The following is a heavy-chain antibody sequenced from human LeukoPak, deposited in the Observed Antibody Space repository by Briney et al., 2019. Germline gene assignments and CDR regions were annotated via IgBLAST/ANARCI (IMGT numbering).Heavy chain of an antibody. Sequence: GGSLRLSCAASGFTFSSYGMSWVRQAPGKGLEWVSAISSSGGSTYYADSVKGRFTISRDDAKKSLYLQMNSLRAEDTAVYYCARFSEVYYYVDVWGTGTTVTVSS. D-gene: IGHD3-3*01. V-gene: IGHV3-23*01. J-gene: IGHJ6*03. CDR1: GFTFSSYG. CDR2: ISSSGGST. CDR3: ARFSEVYYYVDV.